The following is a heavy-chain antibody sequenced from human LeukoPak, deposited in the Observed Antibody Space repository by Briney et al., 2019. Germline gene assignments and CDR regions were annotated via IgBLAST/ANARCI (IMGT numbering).Heavy chain of an antibody. Sequence: GGSLRLSCTASGFTFSDYSMTWIRQAPGKGLEWVSYISSGGTTIYYADSVKGRFTISRDSAKNSLYLQMNSLRAEDTAVYYCARGAQAMTTMTFFPFDPWGQGTLVTVSS. CDR3: ARGAQAMTTMTFFPFDP. J-gene: IGHJ5*02. V-gene: IGHV3-11*01. CDR1: GFTFSDYS. D-gene: IGHD4-17*01. CDR2: ISSGGTTI.